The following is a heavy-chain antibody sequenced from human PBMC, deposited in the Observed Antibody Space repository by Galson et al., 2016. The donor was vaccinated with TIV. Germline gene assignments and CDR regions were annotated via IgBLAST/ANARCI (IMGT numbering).Heavy chain of an antibody. CDR1: GGSISSTSYY. J-gene: IGHJ5*02. CDR3: ATYCSSTTCLFDP. V-gene: IGHV4-39*01. CDR2: IYYSGSA. D-gene: IGHD2-2*01. Sequence: SETLSLTCTVSGGSISSTSYYWGWIGQPPGKGLEWIGNIYYSGSAYYNPSLKSRVTISVDTSKNQFSLKLSSVTAADTAVYYCATYCSSTTCLFDPWGQGTLVTVSS.